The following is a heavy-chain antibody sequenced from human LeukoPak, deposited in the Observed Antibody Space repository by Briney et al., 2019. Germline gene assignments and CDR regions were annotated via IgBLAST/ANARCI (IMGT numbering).Heavy chain of an antibody. Sequence: GGSLRLSCAVSGFTFSTYNMNWVRQAPGKGLEWISYISSSSGSIYYADSVKGRFTISRDNAKNSLYLQMNSLRAEDTAVYYCARDGPAAGLYFDYWGQGTLVTVSS. V-gene: IGHV3-48*04. J-gene: IGHJ4*02. D-gene: IGHD6-13*01. CDR3: ARDGPAAGLYFDY. CDR2: ISSSSGSI. CDR1: GFTFSTYN.